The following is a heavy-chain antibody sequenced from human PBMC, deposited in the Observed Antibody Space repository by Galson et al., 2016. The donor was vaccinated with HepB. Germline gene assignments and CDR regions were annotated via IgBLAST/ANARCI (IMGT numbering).Heavy chain of an antibody. CDR3: ARDDFGDSIDY. J-gene: IGHJ4*02. V-gene: IGHV3-33*01. CDR2: IWYDGSIK. Sequence: SLRLSCAASGFTFSSYGMHWVRQAPGKGLEWVAVIWYDGSIKYYADPLKGRSTISRDNSKNTLYMQMNSLRAEDKAVYYCARDDFGDSIDYWGRGTLVTVSS. D-gene: IGHD4-17*01. CDR1: GFTFSSYG.